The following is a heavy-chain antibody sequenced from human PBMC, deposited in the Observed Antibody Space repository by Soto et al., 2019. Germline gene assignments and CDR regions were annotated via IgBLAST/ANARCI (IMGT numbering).Heavy chain of an antibody. CDR3: ARAAYGCNFRVSVFDY. CDR1: GYTFTSYG. CDR2: ISAYNGNT. J-gene: IGHJ4*02. Sequence: QVQLVQSGAEVKKPGASVKVSCKASGYTFTSYGISWVRQSPGQGLERMGWISAYNGNTNSAQKLQGRVTMTTDLSTSTAYIELRSLRSDDTAVYYCARAAYGCNFRVSVFDYLGQGTLVTVSS. D-gene: IGHD4-17*01. V-gene: IGHV1-18*04.